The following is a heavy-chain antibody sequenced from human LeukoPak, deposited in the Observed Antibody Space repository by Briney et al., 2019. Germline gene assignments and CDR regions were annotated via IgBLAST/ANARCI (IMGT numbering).Heavy chain of an antibody. CDR3: ARARYFDWQVDY. V-gene: IGHV4-30-4*01. D-gene: IGHD3-9*01. CDR2: IYYSGST. J-gene: IGHJ4*02. Sequence: SQTLSLTCTVSGGSISSGDYYWSWIRQPPGKGLEWIGYIYYSGSTYYNPSLKSRVTISVDTSKNQFSLKLSSVTAADTAVYYCARARYFDWQVDYWGQGTLVTVSS. CDR1: GGSISSGDYY.